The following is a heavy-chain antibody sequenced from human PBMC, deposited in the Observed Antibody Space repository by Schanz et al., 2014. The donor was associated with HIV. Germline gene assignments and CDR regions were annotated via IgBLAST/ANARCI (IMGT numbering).Heavy chain of an antibody. V-gene: IGHV3-21*01. D-gene: IGHD1-1*01. CDR3: ARDGYNSLSRKDYYFDY. CDR1: GFTISSNY. J-gene: IGHJ4*02. CDR2: ISGSSSKI. Sequence: EVQLVETGGGLIQPGGSLRLSCAVSGFTISSNYMSWVRQAPGKGLEWVSSISGSSSKIYYAQSIKDRFIVSRDNAQNLVFLQLNSLRAEDTAVYFCARDGYNSLSRKDYYFDYWGQGTLVTVSS.